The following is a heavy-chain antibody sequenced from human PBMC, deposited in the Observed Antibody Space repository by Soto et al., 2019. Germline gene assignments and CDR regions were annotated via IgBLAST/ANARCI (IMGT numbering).Heavy chain of an antibody. CDR1: GGSISNSSYY. V-gene: IGHV4-39*06. D-gene: IGHD5-12*01. CDR3: TRLHRRWLSSDS. Sequence: SETLSLTCTVSGGSISNSSYYWGWIRQPPGKVLEWIGHIYYTGTSYSNPSLKGRVTLXLXXSXNXFXLXXXSMTXAVTALFYCTRLHRRWLSSDSWGQETLVTVSS. J-gene: IGHJ4*02. CDR2: IYYTGTS.